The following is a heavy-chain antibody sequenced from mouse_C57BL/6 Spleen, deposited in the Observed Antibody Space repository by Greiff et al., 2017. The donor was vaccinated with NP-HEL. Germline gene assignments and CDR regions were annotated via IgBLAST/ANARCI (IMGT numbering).Heavy chain of an antibody. CDR2: IDPGNGDT. D-gene: IGHD1-1*01. CDR3: THYGSSYDYFDY. J-gene: IGHJ2*01. Sequence: VQLQQSGAELVRPGASVKLSCTASGFNIKDDYMHWVKQRPEQGLEWIGWIDPGNGDTEYASKFQGKATITADTSSNTAYLQLSSLTSEDTAVYYCTHYGSSYDYFDYWGQGTTLTVSS. CDR1: GFNIKDDY. V-gene: IGHV14-4*01.